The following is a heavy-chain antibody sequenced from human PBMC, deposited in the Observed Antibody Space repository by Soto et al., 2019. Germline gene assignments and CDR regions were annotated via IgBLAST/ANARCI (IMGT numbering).Heavy chain of an antibody. Sequence: SVKGSCKASGYTLTSDGISWVRQAPVQGLEWMGWISGYNGNTNYAQKLQGRVTMTTDTSTSTAYMELRSLRSDDTAVYYCARRAWENSDGFDMWGQGTMVTVSS. CDR3: ARRAWENSDGFDM. J-gene: IGHJ3*02. V-gene: IGHV1-18*04. D-gene: IGHD1-26*01. CDR1: GYTLTSDG. CDR2: ISGYNGNT.